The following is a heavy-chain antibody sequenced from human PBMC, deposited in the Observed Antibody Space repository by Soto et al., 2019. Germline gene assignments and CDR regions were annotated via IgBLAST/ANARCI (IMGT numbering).Heavy chain of an antibody. CDR3: ASTGEAPEVDGSGRGDAFDI. V-gene: IGHV1-69*06. CDR2: VLPISGTA. J-gene: IGHJ3*02. Sequence: QVQLVQSGAEVKRPGSSVRVSCKASGGVFSLYGFSWVRQVPGHGPEWVGGVLPISGTANYAEKYQGRVTITVDKSTSTGYMELNSLTYEETAVYYCASTGEAPEVDGSGRGDAFDIWGPGTKVTVSA. CDR1: GGVFSLYG. D-gene: IGHD1-26*01.